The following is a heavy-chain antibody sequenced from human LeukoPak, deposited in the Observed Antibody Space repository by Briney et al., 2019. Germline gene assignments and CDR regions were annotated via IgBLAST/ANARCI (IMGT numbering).Heavy chain of an antibody. CDR1: GYPFTSYD. D-gene: IGHD3-10*01. J-gene: IGHJ5*02. CDR2: MNPNSGNT. Sequence: GASVKVSCTASGYPFTSYDINWVRQATGQGLEWMGWMNPNSGNTGYAQKFQGRVTMTRNTSISTAYMELSSLRSEDTAVYYCARGRMVRGVGNWFDPWGQGTLVTVSS. CDR3: ARGRMVRGVGNWFDP. V-gene: IGHV1-8*01.